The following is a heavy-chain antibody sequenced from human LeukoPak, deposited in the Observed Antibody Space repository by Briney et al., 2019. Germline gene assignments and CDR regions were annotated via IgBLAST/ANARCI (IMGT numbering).Heavy chain of an antibody. CDR1: GYTFSDYY. J-gene: IGHJ4*02. CDR3: ARQYDTVFAY. CDR2: INPNSGVT. V-gene: IGHV1-2*02. D-gene: IGHD3-22*01. Sequence: VASVKVSCKASGYTFSDYYMHWVRQAPGQGLEWMGWINPNSGVTNYARKFQGRVTMTRDTSISTAYMELSRVTSDDTAVYYCARQYDTVFAYWGQGTLVTVSS.